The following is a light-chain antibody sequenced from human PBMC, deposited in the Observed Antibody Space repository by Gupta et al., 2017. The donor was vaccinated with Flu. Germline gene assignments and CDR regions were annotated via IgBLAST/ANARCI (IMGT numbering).Light chain of an antibody. J-gene: IGLJ2*01. CDR3: PAFDSGVTDVV. V-gene: IGLV3-25*03. Sequence: GDALRKKFVCWYQQLPGQAPLLFIYKDNQRPSKIPERFSGSSSGTRATLTISGVQSEDEANYYCPAFDSGVTDVVFGGGTKLTVL. CDR1: ALRKKF. CDR2: KDN.